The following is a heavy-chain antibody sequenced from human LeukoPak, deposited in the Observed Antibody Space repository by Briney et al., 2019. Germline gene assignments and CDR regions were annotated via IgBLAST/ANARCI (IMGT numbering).Heavy chain of an antibody. CDR2: ISSSGHYT. V-gene: IGHV3-11*06. J-gene: IGHJ6*02. CDR3: AKVGYCSGGGCHYYGMDV. D-gene: IGHD2-15*01. CDR1: GFTFSDYY. Sequence: GGSLRLSCAASGFTFSDYYLSWFRQAPGKGLEWVSYISSSGHYTHYAGSVKGRFTISRDNSKNTLFLQMNSLRAEDTAVYYCAKVGYCSGGGCHYYGMDVWGLGTTVTVSS.